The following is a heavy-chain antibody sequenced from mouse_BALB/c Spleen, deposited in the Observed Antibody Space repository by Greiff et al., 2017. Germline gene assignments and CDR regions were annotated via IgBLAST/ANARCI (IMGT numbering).Heavy chain of an antibody. CDR2: ISSGSSTI. Sequence: EVKLVESGGGLVQPGGSRKLSCAASGFTFSSFGMHWVRQAPEKGLEWVAYISSGSSTIYYADTVKGRFTISRDNPKNTLFLQMTSLRSEDTAMYYCARSFYYGYDGFAYWGQGTTLTVSS. D-gene: IGHD2-2*01. J-gene: IGHJ2*01. CDR1: GFTFSSFG. V-gene: IGHV5-17*02. CDR3: ARSFYYGYDGFAY.